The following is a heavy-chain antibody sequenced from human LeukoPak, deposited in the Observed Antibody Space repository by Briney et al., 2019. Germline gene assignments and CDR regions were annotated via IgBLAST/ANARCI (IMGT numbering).Heavy chain of an antibody. CDR2: TKEDGSGS. V-gene: IGHV3-7*01. Sequence: PGGSLRLSCAASGFSFSYYWMSWVRQAPGKGLEWVANTKEDGSGSSYVDSVKGRFTISRDNAKNSLYLQMNSLRAEDTAVYYCAKDLAVEYSSSVHLFDPWGQGTLVTVSS. J-gene: IGHJ5*02. CDR3: AKDLAVEYSSSVHLFDP. D-gene: IGHD6-6*01. CDR1: GFSFSYYW.